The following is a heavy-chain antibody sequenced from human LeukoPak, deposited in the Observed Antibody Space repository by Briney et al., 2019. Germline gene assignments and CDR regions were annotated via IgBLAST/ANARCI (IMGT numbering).Heavy chain of an antibody. Sequence: SETLSLTCAVYGGSFSGYYWSWIRQPPGKGLEWIREINHSGSTKYNPSLKSRVTTSVDTSKSQFSLKLSSVSAADTAVYYCARGGGLGLRYWGQGTLVTVSS. V-gene: IGHV4-34*01. CDR3: ARGGGLGLRY. CDR1: GGSFSGYY. CDR2: INHSGST. J-gene: IGHJ4*02. D-gene: IGHD3-16*01.